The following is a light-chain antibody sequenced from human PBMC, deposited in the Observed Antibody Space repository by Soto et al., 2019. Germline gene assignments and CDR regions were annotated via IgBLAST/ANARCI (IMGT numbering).Light chain of an antibody. J-gene: IGKJ2*01. Sequence: DIQMTQSPSTLSASVGDRVTITCRASQSINSWLAWYQQKPGKAPKLLIYDASSLESGVPSRFSGIGSGTEFILTISSLQPDDFATYYCQQYDGDFGQGTKLEI. V-gene: IGKV1-5*01. CDR3: QQYDGD. CDR1: QSINSW. CDR2: DAS.